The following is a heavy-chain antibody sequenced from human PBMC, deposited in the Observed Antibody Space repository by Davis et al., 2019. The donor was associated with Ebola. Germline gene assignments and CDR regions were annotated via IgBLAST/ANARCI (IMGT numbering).Heavy chain of an antibody. J-gene: IGHJ4*02. CDR2: INPSDGDT. V-gene: IGHV1-46*02. D-gene: IGHD3-22*01. Sequence: AASVKVSCKASGYTFKNYAISWVRQAPGQGLEWMGIINPSDGDTRYAQKFQGRVTMTRDTSTNTVYMGLSSLRSEDTAVYYCARAIYYYDGSAYSDFWGQGTLVTVSS. CDR1: GYTFKNYA. CDR3: ARAIYYYDGSAYSDF.